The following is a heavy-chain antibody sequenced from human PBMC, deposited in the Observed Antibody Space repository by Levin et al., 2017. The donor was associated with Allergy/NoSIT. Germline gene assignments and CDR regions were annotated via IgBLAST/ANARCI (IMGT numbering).Heavy chain of an antibody. D-gene: IGHD3-3*01. CDR2: IWYDGSNK. CDR1: GFTFSSYG. CDR3: ARVVYDFWRTHNGAFDI. V-gene: IGHV3-33*01. Sequence: GGSLRLSCAASGFTFSSYGMHWVRQAPGKGLEWVAVIWYDGSNKYYADSVKGRFTISRDNSKNTLYLQMNSLRAEDTAVYYCARVVYDFWRTHNGAFDIWGQGTMVTVSS. J-gene: IGHJ3*02.